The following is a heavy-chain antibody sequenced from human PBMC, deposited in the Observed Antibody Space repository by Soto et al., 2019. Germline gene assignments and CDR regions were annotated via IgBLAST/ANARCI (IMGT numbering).Heavy chain of an antibody. V-gene: IGHV1-18*01. CDR1: GYTFTSYG. Sequence: QVQLVQSGTEVKKPGASVKVSCKASGYTFTSYGITWVRQAPGQVLEWMGWISAYNGNTNYAQKLQGRVTMTTDTPTSTAYMALRSLRSDDTAVYYCAREDISREYGMDVWGQGTTVTVSS. CDR2: ISAYNGNT. CDR3: AREDISREYGMDV. D-gene: IGHD1-26*01. J-gene: IGHJ6*02.